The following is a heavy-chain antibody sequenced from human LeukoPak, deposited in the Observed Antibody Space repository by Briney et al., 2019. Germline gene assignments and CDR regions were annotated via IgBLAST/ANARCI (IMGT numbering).Heavy chain of an antibody. CDR2: IYYSGST. Sequence: PSETLSLTCTVSGGSISSYYWSWIRQPPGKGLEWIGYIYYSGSTNYNPSLKSRVTISVDTSKNQFSLKLSSVTAADTAVYYCARRQDCSSTSCYDNYYYYGMDVWGQGTTVTVSS. D-gene: IGHD2-2*01. CDR3: ARRQDCSSTSCYDNYYYYGMDV. V-gene: IGHV4-59*08. J-gene: IGHJ6*02. CDR1: GGSISSYY.